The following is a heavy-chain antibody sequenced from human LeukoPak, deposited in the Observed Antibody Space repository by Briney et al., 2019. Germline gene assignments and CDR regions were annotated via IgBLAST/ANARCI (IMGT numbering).Heavy chain of an antibody. Sequence: SETLSLTCTVSGGSISSYYWSWIRQPPGKGLEWIGYIYYSGSTNYNPSLKSRVIISVDTSKNQFSLKLSSVTAADTAVYYCAREPLRAESRWFDPWGQGILVTVSS. J-gene: IGHJ5*02. CDR3: AREPLRAESRWFDP. V-gene: IGHV4-59*01. CDR2: IYYSGST. D-gene: IGHD1-26*01. CDR1: GGSISSYY.